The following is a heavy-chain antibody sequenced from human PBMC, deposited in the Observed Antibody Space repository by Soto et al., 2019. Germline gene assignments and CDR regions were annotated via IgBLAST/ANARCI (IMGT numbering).Heavy chain of an antibody. J-gene: IGHJ6*02. Sequence: QVQLVQSGAEVKKPGSSVKVSCKASGGTFSSYAISWVRQAPGQGLEWMGGIIPIFGTANYAQKFQGRVRIPADESTSTAYMELSSLRSQDTAVYYCARTLMTTVTTLNYGMDVWGQGTTVTVSS. CDR1: GGTFSSYA. CDR2: IIPIFGTA. D-gene: IGHD4-4*01. CDR3: ARTLMTTVTTLNYGMDV. V-gene: IGHV1-69*01.